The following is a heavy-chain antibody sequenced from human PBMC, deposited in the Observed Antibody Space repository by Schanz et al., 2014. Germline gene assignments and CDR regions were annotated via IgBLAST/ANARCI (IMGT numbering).Heavy chain of an antibody. CDR3: AKARRKSNCSGGRCFHYSYYCMDV. V-gene: IGHV3-33*03. CDR1: GFIFSNYG. Sequence: QVQLVESGGGVVQPGGSLRLSCAASGFIFSNYGMHWVRQAPGKGLEWVAVIWYDENNKYYADSVKGRFTISRDNAKNSLSLQMNSLRAEDTAVYCCAKARRKSNCSGGRCFHYSYYCMDVWGQGSTVTVSS. J-gene: IGHJ6*02. CDR2: IWYDENNK. D-gene: IGHD2-15*01.